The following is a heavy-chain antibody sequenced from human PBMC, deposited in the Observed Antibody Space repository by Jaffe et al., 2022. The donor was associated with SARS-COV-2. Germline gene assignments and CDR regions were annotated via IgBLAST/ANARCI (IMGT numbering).Heavy chain of an antibody. D-gene: IGHD3-3*01. J-gene: IGHJ4*02. CDR2: IYTSGST. V-gene: IGHV4-61*02. Sequence: QVQLQESGPGLVKPSQTLSLTCTVSGGSISSGSYYWSWIRQPAGKGLEWIGRIYTSGSTNYNPSLKSRVTISVDTSKNQFSLKLSSVTAADTAVYYCARESLEMATMNWGQGTLVTVSS. CDR1: GGSISSGSYY. CDR3: ARESLEMATMN.